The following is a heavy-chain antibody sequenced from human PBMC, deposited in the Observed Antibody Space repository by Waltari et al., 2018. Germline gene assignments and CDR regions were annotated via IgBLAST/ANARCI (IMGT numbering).Heavy chain of an antibody. J-gene: IGHJ5*02. CDR1: GYTFTDYY. D-gene: IGHD4-4*01. V-gene: IGHV1-69-2*01. Sequence: EVQLVQSGAEVKKPGATVKISCKASGYTFTDYYIHWGQQAPGKGLEWMGRVDPADSETIYAEKVQGRVTITADTSTDTAYMELSSLRSEDTAVYYCATVLTTVPTYWFDPWGQGTLVTVSS. CDR2: VDPADSET. CDR3: ATVLTTVPTYWFDP.